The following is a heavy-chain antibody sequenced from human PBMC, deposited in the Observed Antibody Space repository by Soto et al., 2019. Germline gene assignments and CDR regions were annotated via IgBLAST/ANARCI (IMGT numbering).Heavy chain of an antibody. V-gene: IGHV3-11*01. Sequence: QMQLVESGGGLVKPGGSLRLSCTGAGFNFSAYYMTWMRQSPGKGREWVSYISHTDDMAYYADSVKGRSTISRDNDKNSVFLEMTSLRADDTAFYYCARVLGGYNSAFDFWGQGTLVTVTS. D-gene: IGHD6-25*01. J-gene: IGHJ4*02. CDR1: GFNFSAYY. CDR3: ARVLGGYNSAFDF. CDR2: ISHTDDMA.